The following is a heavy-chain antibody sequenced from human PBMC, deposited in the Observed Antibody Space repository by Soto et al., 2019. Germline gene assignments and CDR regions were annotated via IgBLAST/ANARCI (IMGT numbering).Heavy chain of an antibody. CDR3: AKAPLSGLRFLEWDSPDYYMDV. CDR1: GFTFSSYG. D-gene: IGHD3-3*01. J-gene: IGHJ6*03. CDR2: ISYDGSNK. V-gene: IGHV3-30*18. Sequence: SLRLSCAASGFTFSSYGMHWVRQAPGKGLEWVAVISYDGSNKYYADSVKGRFTISRDNSKNTLYLQMNSLRAEDTAVYYCAKAPLSGLRFLEWDSPDYYMDVWGKGTTVTVSS.